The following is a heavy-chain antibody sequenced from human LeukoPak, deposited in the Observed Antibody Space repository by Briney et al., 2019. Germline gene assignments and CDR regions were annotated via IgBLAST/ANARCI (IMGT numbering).Heavy chain of an antibody. CDR3: ARDPYCSSTSCQYNWFDP. Sequence: GASVKVSCKASGYTFTGYYMHWVRQAPGQGLEWMGWINPNSGGTNYAQKFQGRVTMTRDTSISTAYMELSRLRSDDTAVYYCARDPYCSSTSCQYNWFDPWGQGTLVTVSS. D-gene: IGHD2-2*01. CDR1: GYTFTGYY. V-gene: IGHV1-2*02. J-gene: IGHJ5*02. CDR2: INPNSGGT.